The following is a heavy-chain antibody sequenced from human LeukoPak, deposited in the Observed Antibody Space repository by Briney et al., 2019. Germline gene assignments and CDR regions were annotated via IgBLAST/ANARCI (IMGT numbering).Heavy chain of an antibody. V-gene: IGHV3-23*01. J-gene: IGHJ4*02. CDR2: IRGSGGST. CDR1: GFTFSSYA. D-gene: IGHD3-10*01. CDR3: AKDKRFGELGVY. Sequence: GGSLRLSRAASGFTFSSYAMSWVRQAPGKGLEWVSAIRGSGGSTYYADSVKGRFTISRDNSKNTLYLQMNSLRAEDTAVYYCAKDKRFGELGVYWGQGTLVTVSS.